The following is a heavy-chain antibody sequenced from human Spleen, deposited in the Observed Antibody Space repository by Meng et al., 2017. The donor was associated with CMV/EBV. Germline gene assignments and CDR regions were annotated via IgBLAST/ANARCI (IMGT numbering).Heavy chain of an antibody. J-gene: IGHJ3*02. CDR1: GGTFSSYA. Sequence: SVKVSCKASGGTFSSYAISWVRQAPGQGLEWMGGIIPIFGTANYAQKFQGRVTITTDESTSTAYMELSSLRSEDTAVYYCARVLTARDFANAFDIWGQGTMVTVSS. CDR2: IIPIFGTA. CDR3: ARVLTARDFANAFDI. D-gene: IGHD3-9*01. V-gene: IGHV1-69*05.